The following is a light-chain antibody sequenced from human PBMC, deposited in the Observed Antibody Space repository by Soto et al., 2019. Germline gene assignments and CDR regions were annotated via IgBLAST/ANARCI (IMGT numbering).Light chain of an antibody. V-gene: IGLV2-11*01. J-gene: IGLJ2*01. CDR3: CSYAGNYIVV. CDR1: NSDIGDYNS. CDR2: DVS. Sequence: QSALTQPRSVSGSPGQSVTISCTGTNSDIGDYNSVSWYQQYPGKAPKLMVYDVSKRPSGVPDRFSGSKSGSTASLTISGLQAEDEADYYCCSYAGNYIVVFGGGTKVTVL.